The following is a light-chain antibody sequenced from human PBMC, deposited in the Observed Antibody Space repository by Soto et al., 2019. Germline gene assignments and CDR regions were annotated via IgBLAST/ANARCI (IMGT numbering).Light chain of an antibody. CDR3: SSYAGSNILL. V-gene: IGLV2-8*01. J-gene: IGLJ3*02. CDR1: SSDVGGYNY. CDR2: EVT. Sequence: QSALTQPPSASGSPGQSVTISCTGTSSDVGGYNYVSWYQQHPGKAPKLMIYEVTKRPSGVPDRFSGSKSDNTASLTVSGLQAEDEAEYYCSSYAGSNILLFGGGTKLTVL.